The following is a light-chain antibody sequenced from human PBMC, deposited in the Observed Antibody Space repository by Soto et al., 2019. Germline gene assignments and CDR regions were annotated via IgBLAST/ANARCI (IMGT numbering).Light chain of an antibody. V-gene: IGKV3-20*01. CDR2: GAS. J-gene: IGKJ1*01. Sequence: EVVLTQSPGTLSLSPLEGATLSFMASQSVSNNYLAWYQQKPGQAPRLLIYGASSRATGIPARFIGNGSGTEFTLTISSLQPEDFAVYYCQQYNNWWTFGQGTKVDIK. CDR1: QSVSNNY. CDR3: QQYNNWWT.